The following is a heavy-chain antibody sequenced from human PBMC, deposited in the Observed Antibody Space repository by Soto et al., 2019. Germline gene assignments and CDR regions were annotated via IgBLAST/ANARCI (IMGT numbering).Heavy chain of an antibody. V-gene: IGHV4-61*08. CDR2: TYHRGST. Sequence: SEPLSLPCAVSGGSISSAGYSWSWIRQAPGRGLEWIGYTYHRGSTNYSPSLKSRVAISLDTSENQFSLKVNSVTAADTAVYYCARIGGYHGPLDYWGQGTPVTVSS. CDR3: ARIGGYHGPLDY. D-gene: IGHD6-25*01. J-gene: IGHJ4*02. CDR1: GGSISSAGYS.